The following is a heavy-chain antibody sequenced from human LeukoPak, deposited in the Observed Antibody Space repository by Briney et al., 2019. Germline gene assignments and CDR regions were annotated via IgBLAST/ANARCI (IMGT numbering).Heavy chain of an antibody. J-gene: IGHJ4*02. CDR3: AKVPIVYSYGHPLDY. CDR1: AFTLYIYA. D-gene: IGHD5-18*01. Sequence: GRSLRLSCAASAFTLYIYAMGRVRQAPGKGLEWVSAISGSGGSTYYADSVKGRFTISRDNSNNTLYLQMNNLAVEDVTVYDSAKVPIVYSYGHPLDYWGQGTLVTVSS. V-gene: IGHV3-23*01. CDR2: ISGSGGST.